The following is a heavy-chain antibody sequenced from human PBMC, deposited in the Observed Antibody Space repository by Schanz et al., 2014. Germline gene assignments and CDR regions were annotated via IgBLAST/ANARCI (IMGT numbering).Heavy chain of an antibody. D-gene: IGHD6-6*01. V-gene: IGHV3-23*04. CDR1: GFTFGTYV. Sequence: EVQLVESGGGLVQPGGSLRLSCVASGFTFGTYVMDWVRQAPGKGLEWVSAISTGGGNTYYTDSVKGRFTISRDNSRTTLYLQMSSLRAEDTAVYYCVREGSSSPDCCYYNGMDVWGQGTTVTVSS. CDR3: VREGSSSPDCCYYNGMDV. CDR2: ISTGGGNT. J-gene: IGHJ6*02.